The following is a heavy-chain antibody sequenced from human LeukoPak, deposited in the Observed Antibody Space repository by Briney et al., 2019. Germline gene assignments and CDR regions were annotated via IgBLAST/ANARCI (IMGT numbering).Heavy chain of an antibody. CDR2: NSALTGNI. Sequence: ASVKVSCKASGYTFNRYGISWVRQAPGQRPGWMGWNSALTGNIDYAPKFQGRVTMNTDTSTRTAYMELSSLVSADTAVYFCARADPTNTGHEYFDYWGRGTLVTVSS. D-gene: IGHD2/OR15-2a*01. V-gene: IGHV1-18*01. CDR1: GYTFNRYG. CDR3: ARADPTNTGHEYFDY. J-gene: IGHJ4*02.